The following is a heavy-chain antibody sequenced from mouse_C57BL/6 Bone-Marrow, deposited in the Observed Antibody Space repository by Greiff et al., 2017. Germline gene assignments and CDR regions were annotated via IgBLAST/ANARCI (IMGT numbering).Heavy chain of an antibody. CDR1: GYTFTEYT. D-gene: IGHD1-1*01. Sequence: QVQLQQSGAELVKPGASVKLSCKASGYTFTEYTIHWVKQRSGQGLEWIGWFYPGSGRIKYNEKFKDKATLTADKSSSTVYMELSRLTSEDSAVYFCARHSLYYYGSRGYYAMDYWGQGTSVTVSS. CDR3: ARHSLYYYGSRGYYAMDY. CDR2: FYPGSGRI. V-gene: IGHV1-62-2*01. J-gene: IGHJ4*01.